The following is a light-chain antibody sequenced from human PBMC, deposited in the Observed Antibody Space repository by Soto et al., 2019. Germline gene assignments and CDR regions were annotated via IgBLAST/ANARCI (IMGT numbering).Light chain of an antibody. V-gene: IGKV3-20*01. CDR1: QSVSSSY. CDR2: GAS. CDR3: QQYGSSPT. Sequence: EIVLTQSPGTLSLSPGERATLSCRASQSVSSSYLAWYQQKPGQAPRLLIYGASSRATGIPDRFSGSGSGTDFTRTISRLEPEDFAVYYGQQYGSSPTFGQGTKVEIK. J-gene: IGKJ1*01.